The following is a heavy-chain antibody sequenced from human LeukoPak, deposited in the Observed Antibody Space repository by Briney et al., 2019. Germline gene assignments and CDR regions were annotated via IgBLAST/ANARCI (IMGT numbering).Heavy chain of an antibody. J-gene: IGHJ4*02. D-gene: IGHD3-3*01. CDR3: ARDFSPTYYDFWSGYYTDY. Sequence: ASVKVSCKASGYTFSSYGISWVRQAPGQGLEWMGWISAYNGNTKYAQKYQGRVTMTTDTSTSTAYMELRSLRSDDTAVYYCARDFSPTYYDFWSGYYTDYWGQGTLVTVS. V-gene: IGHV1-18*01. CDR2: ISAYNGNT. CDR1: GYTFSSYG.